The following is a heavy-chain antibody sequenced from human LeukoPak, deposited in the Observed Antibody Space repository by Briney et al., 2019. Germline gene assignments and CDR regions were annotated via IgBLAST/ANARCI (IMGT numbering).Heavy chain of an antibody. V-gene: IGHV4-61*02. CDR1: GGSISSDSYY. CDR2: IYTGGST. D-gene: IGHD5-12*01. J-gene: IGHJ4*02. CDR3: AREVAAGDGGY. Sequence: KSSETLSLTCTVSGGSISSDSYYWSWIRQPAGKGLEWIGRIYTGGSTNYNPALKSRVTISLDTSKNQFSLKLSSVTAADTAVYYCAREVAAGDGGYWGQGTLVTVSS.